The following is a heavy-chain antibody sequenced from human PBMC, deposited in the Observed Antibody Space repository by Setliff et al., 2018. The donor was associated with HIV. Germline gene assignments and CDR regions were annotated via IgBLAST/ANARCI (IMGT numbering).Heavy chain of an antibody. CDR3: AREVVVGATGGMDV. D-gene: IGHD1-26*01. V-gene: IGHV1-69*05. J-gene: IGHJ6*02. CDR2: IIPMYGVA. Sequence: SVKVSCKASGGTFSSYVISWVRQAPGQGPEWMGGIIPMYGVANYAQKFQGRVTITTDESTSTAYMELSSLRSEDTAVYYCAREVVVGATGGMDVWGQGTTVTVSS. CDR1: GGTFSSYV.